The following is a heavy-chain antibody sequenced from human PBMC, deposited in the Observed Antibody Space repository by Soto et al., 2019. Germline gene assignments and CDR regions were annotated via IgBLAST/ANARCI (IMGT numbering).Heavy chain of an antibody. V-gene: IGHV4-4*02. CDR3: ARGPPIVGNTTPLDS. CDR1: GGSITNRNW. J-gene: IGHJ4*02. Sequence: SGALSVTCTDFGGSITNRNWWSWVRLPPAKGLEWIGDIYHAGSTKYNPSLERRVTMSVDTSNNQFALTLTSVTAADTAVYFCARGPPIVGNTTPLDSWGQGTLVTVSS. D-gene: IGHD2-21*01. CDR2: IYHAGST.